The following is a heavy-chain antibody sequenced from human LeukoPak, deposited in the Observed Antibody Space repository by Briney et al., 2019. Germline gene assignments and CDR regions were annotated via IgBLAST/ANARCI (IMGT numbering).Heavy chain of an antibody. CDR3: ARDITIFGVANHKLDY. CDR1: GFTFSSYE. Sequence: PGGSLRLSCAASGFTFSSYEMNWVRQGPGKGLEWVSYISSSGSTIYYADSVKGRFTISRDNAKNSLYLQMNSLRAEDTAVYYCARDITIFGVANHKLDYWGQGTLVTVSS. D-gene: IGHD3-3*01. V-gene: IGHV3-48*03. CDR2: ISSSGSTI. J-gene: IGHJ4*02.